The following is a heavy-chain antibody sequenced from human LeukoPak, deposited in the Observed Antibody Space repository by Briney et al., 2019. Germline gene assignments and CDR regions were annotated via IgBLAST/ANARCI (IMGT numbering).Heavy chain of an antibody. D-gene: IGHD6-13*01. CDR1: GGSFSGYY. CDR2: VDHTGST. CDR3: ARHSYSSSWYWFDP. V-gene: IGHV4-59*08. Sequence: KSSETLSLTCAVYGGSFSGYYWSWIRQPPGKGLEWIGYVDHTGSTKFNPSLNGRVSISRDTSKNFFSLKLSSVTAADTAVYYCARHSYSSSWYWFDPWGQGTLVTVSS. J-gene: IGHJ5*02.